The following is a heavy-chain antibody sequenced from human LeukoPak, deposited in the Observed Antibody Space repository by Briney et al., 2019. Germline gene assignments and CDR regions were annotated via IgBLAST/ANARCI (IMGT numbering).Heavy chain of an antibody. D-gene: IGHD2/OR15-2a*01. J-gene: IGHJ4*02. Sequence: ASVKVSCKTSGYTFTSYAVGWVRQAPGQGLEWMGWISPYNGDTKYAQNVQGRLTLTTDTSTRTAYMELRSLRSDDTAVYYCARDSRAYTFPFDYWGQGTLVTVSS. CDR1: GYTFTSYA. CDR3: ARDSRAYTFPFDY. V-gene: IGHV1-18*04. CDR2: ISPYNGDT.